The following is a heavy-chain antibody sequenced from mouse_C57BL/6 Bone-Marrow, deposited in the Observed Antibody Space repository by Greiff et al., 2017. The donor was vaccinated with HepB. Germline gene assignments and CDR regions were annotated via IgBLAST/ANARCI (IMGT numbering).Heavy chain of an antibody. D-gene: IGHD2-10*01. CDR3: TRGPTPCFDY. V-gene: IGHV5-9-1*02. CDR2: ISSGGDYI. CDR1: GFTFSSYA. J-gene: IGHJ2*01. Sequence: DVQGVESGEGLVKPGGSLKLSCAASGFTFSSYAMSWVRQTPEKRLEWVAYISSGGDYIYYADTVKGRFTISRDNARNTLYLQMSSLKSEDTAMYYCTRGPTPCFDYWGQGTTLTVSS.